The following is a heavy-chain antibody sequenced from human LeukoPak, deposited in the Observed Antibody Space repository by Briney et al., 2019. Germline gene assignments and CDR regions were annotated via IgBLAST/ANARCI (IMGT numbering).Heavy chain of an antibody. CDR2: IHSSGFA. CDR3: VSSRVVTPPYNYGMDV. J-gene: IGHJ6*02. V-gene: IGHV4-61*02. D-gene: IGHD4-23*01. Sequence: SETLSLTCNVSGESISSGNYYWTWIRQPAGKGLEWIGRIHSSGFANYNRSLKSRVTISRDTSKNQLSLKVSSVTAADTAVYFRVSSRVVTPPYNYGMDVWGQGTTVVVSS. CDR1: GESISSGNYY.